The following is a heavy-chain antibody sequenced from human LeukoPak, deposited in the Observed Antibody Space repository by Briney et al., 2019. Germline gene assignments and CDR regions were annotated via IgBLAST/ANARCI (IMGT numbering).Heavy chain of an antibody. J-gene: IGHJ6*03. D-gene: IGHD1-26*01. CDR2: IIPIFGTA. V-gene: IGHV1-69*13. CDR3: ARSYPTAIVGADGAGYMDV. Sequence: ASVMVSCKASGGTFSSYAISWVRQAPGQGLEWMGGIIPIFGTANYAQKFQGRVTITADESTSTAYMELSSLRSEDTAVYYCARSYPTAIVGADGAGYMDVWGKGTTVTVSS. CDR1: GGTFSSYA.